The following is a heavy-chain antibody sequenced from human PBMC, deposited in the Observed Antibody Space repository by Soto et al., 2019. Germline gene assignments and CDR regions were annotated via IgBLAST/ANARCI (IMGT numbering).Heavy chain of an antibody. D-gene: IGHD3-10*01. CDR2: ISSSSSYI. J-gene: IGHJ5*02. CDR1: GFTFSSYS. Sequence: PGGSLRLSCAASGFTFSSYSMNWVRQAPGKGLEWVSSISSSSSYIYYADSVKGRFTISRDNATNSLYLQMNSLRAEDTAVYYCARDKRELGGWFDPWGQGTLVTVSS. CDR3: ARDKRELGGWFDP. V-gene: IGHV3-21*01.